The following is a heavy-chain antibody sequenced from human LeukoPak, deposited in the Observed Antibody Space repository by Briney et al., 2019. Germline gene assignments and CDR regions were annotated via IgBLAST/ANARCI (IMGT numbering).Heavy chain of an antibody. Sequence: SQTLSLTCTVSGGSISSGGYYWSWIRQHPGKGLEWIGYIYYSGSTYYNPSLKSRVTIPVDTSKNQFSLKLSSVTAADTAVYYCARDAMVRGVPLYYYGMDVWGKGTTVTVSS. CDR1: GGSISSGGYY. V-gene: IGHV4-31*03. CDR3: ARDAMVRGVPLYYYGMDV. D-gene: IGHD3-10*01. CDR2: IYYSGST. J-gene: IGHJ6*04.